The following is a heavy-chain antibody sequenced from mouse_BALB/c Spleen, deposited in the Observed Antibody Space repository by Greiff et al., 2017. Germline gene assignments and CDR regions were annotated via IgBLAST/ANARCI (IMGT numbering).Heavy chain of an antibody. V-gene: IGHV14-3*02. D-gene: IGHD2-4*01. Sequence: VQLQQSGAELVKPGVSVKMSCTASGFNFNDTSMHWVKQRPEKGLEWIGRIDPAYGNTKYDPKFKGKATITVDTSSNTAYLKLSSLTSEDAADEYCARLGDYNADWGQGTLVTVSA. J-gene: IGHJ3*01. CDR1: GFNFNDTS. CDR2: IDPAYGNT. CDR3: ARLGDYNAD.